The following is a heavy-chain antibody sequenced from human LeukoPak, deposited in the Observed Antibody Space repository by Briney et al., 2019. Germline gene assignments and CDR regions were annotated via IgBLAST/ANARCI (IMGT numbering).Heavy chain of an antibody. Sequence: SQTLSLTCTVSGGSISSGGYYWSWIRQPPGKGLEWIGYIYHSGSTYYNPSLKSRVTISVDTSKNQFSLKLSSVTAADTAVYYCARPIVGATDAFDIWGQGTMVTVSS. CDR2: IYHSGST. J-gene: IGHJ3*02. D-gene: IGHD1-26*01. CDR1: GGSISSGGYY. CDR3: ARPIVGATDAFDI. V-gene: IGHV4-30-2*01.